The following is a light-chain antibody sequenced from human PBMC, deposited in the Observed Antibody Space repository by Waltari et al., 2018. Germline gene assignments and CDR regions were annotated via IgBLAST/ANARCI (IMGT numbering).Light chain of an antibody. CDR1: QSISSW. V-gene: IGKV1-5*03. CDR2: KAS. CDR3: QQYNNYPYT. Sequence: DIQVTQSPSTLSASLGDRVTITCRASQSISSWLAWYQQKPGNAPKILIKKASSLESGVPSRLTGSGSGTEFTLTISSLQPDDFATYYCQQYNNYPYTFGQGTTLEIK. J-gene: IGKJ2*01.